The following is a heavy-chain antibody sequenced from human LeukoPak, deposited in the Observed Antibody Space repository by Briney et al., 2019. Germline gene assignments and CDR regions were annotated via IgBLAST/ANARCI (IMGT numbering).Heavy chain of an antibody. J-gene: IGHJ4*02. V-gene: IGHV3-48*03. D-gene: IGHD3-16*02. CDR3: ARGLRIYLGELSGFDY. Sequence: PGGPLRLSCAASGFTFSSYEMNWVRQAPGKGLEWVSYISSSGSTIYYADSVKGRFTISRDNAKNSLYLQMNSLRAEDTAVYYCARGLRIYLGELSGFDYWGQGTLVTVSS. CDR2: ISSSGSTI. CDR1: GFTFSSYE.